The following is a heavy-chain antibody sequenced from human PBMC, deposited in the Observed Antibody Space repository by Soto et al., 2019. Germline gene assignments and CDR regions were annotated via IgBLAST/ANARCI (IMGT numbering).Heavy chain of an antibody. CDR2: IYWDDDK. CDR3: ARPRYYGSGSYYLPDY. CDR1: WFSLSTSGVG. D-gene: IGHD3-10*01. Sequence: GSGPTRVNPTQTLTLTCTFSWFSLSTSGVGVGWIRQPPGKALEWLALIYWDDDKRYSPSLKSRLTITKDTSKNQVVLTMTNMDPVDTATYYCARPRYYGSGSYYLPDYWGQGALVTVS. J-gene: IGHJ4*02. V-gene: IGHV2-5*02.